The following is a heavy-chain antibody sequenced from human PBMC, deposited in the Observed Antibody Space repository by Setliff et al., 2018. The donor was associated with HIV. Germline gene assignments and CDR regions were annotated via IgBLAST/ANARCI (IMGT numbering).Heavy chain of an antibody. D-gene: IGHD6-19*01. CDR2: MYYRGTT. CDR3: AKGVAGLQYYYYYMDV. V-gene: IGHV4-39*01. J-gene: IGHJ6*03. Sequence: PEETLSLTCTVSGGSVISSSYYWGWIRQPPGKGLEWIGTMYYRGTTYNNPSLKSRVTFSADASKNQFSLKLSSVTAADTAVYYCAKGVAGLQYYYYYMDVWGKGTTVTV. CDR1: GGSVISSSYY.